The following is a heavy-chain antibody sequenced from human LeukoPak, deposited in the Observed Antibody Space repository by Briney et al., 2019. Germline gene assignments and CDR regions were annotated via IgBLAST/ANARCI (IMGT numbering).Heavy chain of an antibody. Sequence: GESLKISCQGSGYIFSNYWIAWVRQMPGKGLEWMGIIYPDDSDTRYSPSFQGQVTISADKSISVAYLQWSSLKASDSAMYYCARRLKNDHGSAGVDYWGQGTLVTVSS. CDR1: GYIFSNYW. D-gene: IGHD3-10*01. CDR2: IYPDDSDT. J-gene: IGHJ4*02. V-gene: IGHV5-51*01. CDR3: ARRLKNDHGSAGVDY.